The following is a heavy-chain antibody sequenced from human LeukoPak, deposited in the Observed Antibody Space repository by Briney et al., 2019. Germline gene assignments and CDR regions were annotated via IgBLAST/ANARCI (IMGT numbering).Heavy chain of an antibody. J-gene: IGHJ3*02. Sequence: GASVKVSCKASGYTFTAYYIHWVRQAPGQGLEWMGRINPDSGDTNYAQKFQGRVTMTGDTSISTAYVELSRLRSDDTAMYYCARDRGWDAFDIWGQGTLVTVSS. V-gene: IGHV1-2*06. CDR1: GYTFTAYY. D-gene: IGHD3-10*01. CDR2: INPDSGDT. CDR3: ARDRGWDAFDI.